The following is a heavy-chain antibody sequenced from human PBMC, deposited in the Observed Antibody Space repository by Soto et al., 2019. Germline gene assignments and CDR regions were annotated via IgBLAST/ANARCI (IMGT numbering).Heavy chain of an antibody. CDR2: LHPSGSP. V-gene: IGHV4-38-2*01. CDR1: NFSPGKEYY. J-gene: IGHJ4*02. D-gene: IGHD3-10*01. Sequence: PSETLSPTCAVSNFSPGKEYYWGWIRQPPGQGLEWIGSLHPSGSPYYNPSLKSRLTISIDMSKKQFSLRLSSVTAADTAVYYCARGAPRGIIHDFDSWGRGTLVTVSS. CDR3: ARGAPRGIIHDFDS.